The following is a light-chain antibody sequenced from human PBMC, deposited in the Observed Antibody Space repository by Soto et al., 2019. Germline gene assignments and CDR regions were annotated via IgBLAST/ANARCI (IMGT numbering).Light chain of an antibody. CDR2: EGS. CDR3: CSYAGSTTLYV. CDR1: SSDVGSSNL. V-gene: IGLV2-23*01. J-gene: IGLJ1*01. Sequence: QSALTQPASVSGSHGQSITISCTGTSSDVGSSNLVSWYQQHPGKAPKLMIYEGSKRPSGVSNRFSGSKSVNTASLTISGLQAEDEADYYCCSYAGSTTLYVFGTGTKLTVL.